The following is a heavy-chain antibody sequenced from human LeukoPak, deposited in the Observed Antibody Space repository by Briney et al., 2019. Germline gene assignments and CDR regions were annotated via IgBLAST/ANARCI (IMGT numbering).Heavy chain of an antibody. V-gene: IGHV3-15*01. CDR1: GFTFSNAW. D-gene: IGHD3-22*01. CDR2: IKSKTDGGTT. J-gene: IGHJ4*02. Sequence: GGSLRLSCAASGFTFSNAWMSWVRQAPGKGLEWVGRIKSKTDGGTTDYAAPVKGRFTISRDDSKTTLYLQMNSLKTEDTAVYYCTARGDTYYYDSSGYHESYFDYWGQGTLVTVSS. CDR3: TARGDTYYYDSSGYHESYFDY.